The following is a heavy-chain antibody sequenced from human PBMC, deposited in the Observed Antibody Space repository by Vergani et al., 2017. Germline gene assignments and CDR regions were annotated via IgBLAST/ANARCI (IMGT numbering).Heavy chain of an antibody. V-gene: IGHV1-46*01. J-gene: IGHJ4*02. CDR1: GYTFTSYY. D-gene: IGHD4-11*01. CDR2: INPSGGST. CDR3: AGVAGDYSNYGFNDFDY. Sequence: QVQLVPSGAEVKKPGASVKVSCKASGYTFTSYYLHWVRPAPGQGLAWMGIINPSGGSTSYAQKFQGRVTMTRDTSTSTVYMELSSLRSEDTAVYYCAGVAGDYSNYGFNDFDYWGQGTLVTVSS.